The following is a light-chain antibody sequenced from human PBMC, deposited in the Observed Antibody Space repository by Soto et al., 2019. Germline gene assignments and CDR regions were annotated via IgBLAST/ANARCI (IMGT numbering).Light chain of an antibody. CDR3: SSHTSSSTPYV. CDR2: DVS. J-gene: IGLJ1*01. Sequence: QSALTQPASVSGSPGQSITISCTGTSSDVGGYNYVSWYQQHPGKAPKLKIYDVSNRPSGVSNRFSGSKSANTASLTISGLQAEDEADYYCSSHTSSSTPYVFGTGTKVTVL. V-gene: IGLV2-14*01. CDR1: SSDVGGYNY.